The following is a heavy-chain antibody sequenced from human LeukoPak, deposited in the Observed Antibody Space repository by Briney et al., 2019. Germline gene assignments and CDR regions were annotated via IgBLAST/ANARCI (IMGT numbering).Heavy chain of an antibody. J-gene: IGHJ4*02. CDR2: ISYDGSNK. CDR1: GFTFSSYG. D-gene: IGHD6-19*01. Sequence: GRSLRLSCAASGFTFSSYGMHWVRQAPGKGLEWVAVISYDGSNKYYADSVKGRFTISRDNSKNTLYLQMNSLRAEDTAVYYCAKTQWLVMYYFDYWGQGTLVTVSS. CDR3: AKTQWLVMYYFDY. V-gene: IGHV3-30*18.